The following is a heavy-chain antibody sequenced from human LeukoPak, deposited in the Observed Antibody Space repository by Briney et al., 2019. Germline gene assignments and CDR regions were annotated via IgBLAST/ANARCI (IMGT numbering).Heavy chain of an antibody. J-gene: IGHJ6*04. CDR2: ISGGSEDT. CDR3: ARTIAPYSGSWLSYYYDFGV. V-gene: IGHV3-23*01. CDR1: GFTFGNYA. Sequence: GGSLRLSCTASGFTFGNYAMSWVRQAPGKGLEWVSSISGGSEDTYYADSVKGRFTISRDNSKSTLNLQLNSLRAEDTAVYYSARTIAPYSGSWLSYYYDFGVWGKGTTVTVAS. D-gene: IGHD6-13*01.